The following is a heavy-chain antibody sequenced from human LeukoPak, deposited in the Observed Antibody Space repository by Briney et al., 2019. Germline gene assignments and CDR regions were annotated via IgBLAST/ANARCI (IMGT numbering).Heavy chain of an antibody. CDR1: GFIFSSYA. D-gene: IGHD2-15*01. V-gene: IGHV3-23*01. Sequence: PGGSLRLSCAVSGFIFSSYAMSWVRQAPGKGLEWVSVITGSGGTTYYADSVKGRFTISRDNSKNTLHLQMNSLRAEDTAIYYCTRDLGYCSGGSCYAAAFWGQGTLVTVSS. CDR2: ITGSGGTT. J-gene: IGHJ1*01. CDR3: TRDLGYCSGGSCYAAAF.